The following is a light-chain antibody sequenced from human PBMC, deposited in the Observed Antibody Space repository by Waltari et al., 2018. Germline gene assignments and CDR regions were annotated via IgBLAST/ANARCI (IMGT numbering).Light chain of an antibody. V-gene: IGKV3-20*01. CDR2: GAS. Sequence: VLTQSPGTLSLSPGERATLPCRASQSLTKRYLAWYQQKPGQAPRLLIYGASSRAAGIPDRCSGSGSGTDFTLTISRLEPEDFAVYYCQQYGSSVLYTFGQGTKLEIK. J-gene: IGKJ2*01. CDR3: QQYGSSVLYT. CDR1: QSLTKRY.